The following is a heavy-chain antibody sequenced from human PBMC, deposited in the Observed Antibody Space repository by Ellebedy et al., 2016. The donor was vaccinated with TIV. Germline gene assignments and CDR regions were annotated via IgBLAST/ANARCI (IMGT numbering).Heavy chain of an antibody. CDR1: GGSISSSSYY. V-gene: IGHV4-39*07. D-gene: IGHD3-16*01. Sequence: SETLSLXXTVSGGSISSSSYYWGWIRQPPGKGLEWIGSIYYSGSTYYNPSLKSRVTISVDTSKNQFSLKLSSVTAADTAVYYCAREGGRRAGFDPWGQGTLVTVSS. CDR3: AREGGRRAGFDP. CDR2: IYYSGST. J-gene: IGHJ5*02.